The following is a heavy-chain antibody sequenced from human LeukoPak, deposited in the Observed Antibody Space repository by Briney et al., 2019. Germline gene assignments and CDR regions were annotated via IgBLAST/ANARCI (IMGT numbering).Heavy chain of an antibody. J-gene: IGHJ6*03. CDR2: IIPIFGTA. V-gene: IGHV1-69*13. CDR1: GGTFSSYA. Sequence: ASVKVSCKASGGTFSSYAINWVRQAPGQGLKWMGGIIPIFGTANYAQKFQGRVTITADEYTSTAYMELRSLRSDDTAVYYCAREYSYDPWYYYYMDVWGKGTTVTVSS. D-gene: IGHD5-18*01. CDR3: AREYSYDPWYYYYMDV.